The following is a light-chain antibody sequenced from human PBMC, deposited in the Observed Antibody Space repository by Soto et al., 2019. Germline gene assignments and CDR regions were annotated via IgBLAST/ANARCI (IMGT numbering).Light chain of an antibody. CDR3: QSYDSSNHVV. CDR1: SGSIASNY. Sequence: NFMLTQPHSVSESPGKTITISCTGSSGSIASNYVQWYQQRPGSAPTTVIYEDDQRPSGVPDRFSASIDSSSNSASLIIYGLKXXXEAXYYCQSYDSSNHVVFGGGTKLTVL. J-gene: IGLJ2*01. V-gene: IGLV6-57*02. CDR2: EDD.